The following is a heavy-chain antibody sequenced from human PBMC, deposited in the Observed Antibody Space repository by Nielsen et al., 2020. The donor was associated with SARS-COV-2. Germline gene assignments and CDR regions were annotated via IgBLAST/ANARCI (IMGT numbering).Heavy chain of an antibody. CDR2: IWYDGSNK. Sequence: GGSLRLSCAASGFTFSSYGMHWVRQAPGKGLEWVAVIWYDGSNKYYADSVKGRFTISRDNSKNTLYLQMNSLRAEDTAVYYCAIWFGEIQYFQHWGQGTLVTVSS. V-gene: IGHV3-33*01. CDR1: GFTFSSYG. D-gene: IGHD3-10*01. J-gene: IGHJ1*01. CDR3: AIWFGEIQYFQH.